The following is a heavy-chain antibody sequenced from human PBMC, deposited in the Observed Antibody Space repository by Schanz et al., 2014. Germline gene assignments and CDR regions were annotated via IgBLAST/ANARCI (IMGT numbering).Heavy chain of an antibody. V-gene: IGHV1-18*04. CDR2: ISAYSGNS. CDR1: GYTFTRYG. J-gene: IGHJ6*02. D-gene: IGHD1-26*01. CDR3: ARFNSGSHSPPYYYYGMDV. Sequence: QVQLVQSGAELKKPGASVKVSCKASGYTFTRYGINWVRQAPGQGREWMGWISAYSGNSKYAQKLQGRVTMTTDTSTNTAYMELRSLTSDDTAVYYCARFNSGSHSPPYYYYGMDVWGQGTTVTVSS.